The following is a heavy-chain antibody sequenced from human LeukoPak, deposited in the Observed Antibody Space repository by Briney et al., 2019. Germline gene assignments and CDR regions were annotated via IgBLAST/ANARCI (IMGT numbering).Heavy chain of an antibody. Sequence: ASVKVSCKASGGTFSSYAISWVRQAPGQGLEWMGRIIPIFGIANYAQKFQGRVTITADKSTSTAYMELSSLRSEDTAVYYCGRIHWSGGSCYPYYFDYWGQGTLVTVSS. CDR2: IIPIFGIA. V-gene: IGHV1-69*04. D-gene: IGHD2-15*01. J-gene: IGHJ4*02. CDR1: GGTFSSYA. CDR3: GRIHWSGGSCYPYYFDY.